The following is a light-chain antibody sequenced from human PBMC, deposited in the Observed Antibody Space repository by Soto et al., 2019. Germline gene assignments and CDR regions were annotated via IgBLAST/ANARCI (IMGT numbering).Light chain of an antibody. V-gene: IGKV3-20*01. J-gene: IGKJ5*01. Sequence: EIVLTQSPGTLSVSPGDGATLSCRASQSVSNTYLAWYQQTPGQAPRLLIYGSSSRTTGIPDRFSGSWAGKYFTLTISRLEPEYFAVYYCQQYGDSITFGQGTRLEIE. CDR1: QSVSNTY. CDR2: GSS. CDR3: QQYGDSIT.